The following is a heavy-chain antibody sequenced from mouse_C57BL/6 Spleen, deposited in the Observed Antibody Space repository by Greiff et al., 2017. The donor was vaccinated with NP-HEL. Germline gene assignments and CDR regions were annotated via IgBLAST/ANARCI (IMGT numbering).Heavy chain of an antibody. J-gene: IGHJ4*01. Sequence: QVQLQQPGTELVKPGASVKLSCKASGYTFTSYWMHWVKQRPGQGLEWIGNINPSNGGTNYNEKFKSKGTLTVDKSSSTAYMQLSSLTSEDSAVYYCARNGYFSCAMDYWGQGTSVTVSS. CDR2: INPSNGGT. V-gene: IGHV1-53*01. CDR3: ARNGYFSCAMDY. CDR1: GYTFTSYW.